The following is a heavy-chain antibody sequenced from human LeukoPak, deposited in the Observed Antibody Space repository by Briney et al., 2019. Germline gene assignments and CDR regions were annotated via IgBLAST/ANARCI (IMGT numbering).Heavy chain of an antibody. CDR2: INHRGSA. J-gene: IGHJ4*02. Sequence: SETLSLTCSVYGGSLSPYYWNWIRQPPGKGLEWIGEINHRGSATYNPSLKSRVTISVDTSKNQFSLKLSSVTAADTAVYYCARVGLDWGSIDYWGQGTLVTVSS. CDR3: ARVGLDWGSIDY. V-gene: IGHV4-34*01. D-gene: IGHD3/OR15-3a*01. CDR1: GGSLSPYY.